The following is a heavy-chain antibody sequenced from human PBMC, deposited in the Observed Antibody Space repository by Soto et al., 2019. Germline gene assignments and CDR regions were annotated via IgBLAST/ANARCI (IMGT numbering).Heavy chain of an antibody. CDR1: GFAFSSYA. J-gene: IGHJ4*02. CDR3: ARNSGL. Sequence: GGSLRLSCAASGFAFSSYAMHWVRQAPGKGLEWVAVIWYAGIKRYYADSVRGRFTISRDNSNNTLYLQLNSLRAEDTAVYYRARNSGLWGQGTLVTVS. V-gene: IGHV3-33*01. CDR2: IWYAGIKR. D-gene: IGHD2-15*01.